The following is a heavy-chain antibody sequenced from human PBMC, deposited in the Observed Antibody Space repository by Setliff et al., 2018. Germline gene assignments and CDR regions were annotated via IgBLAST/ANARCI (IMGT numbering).Heavy chain of an antibody. CDR3: ARLGYSDAFDI. CDR1: EYTFTNYW. Sequence: GESLKISCKASEYTFTNYWIGWVRQMPGKGLEWMGVVYCGDSDTRYSPSFQGQVTMSADKSIRPAYLQWSSLKASDTAMYYCARLGYSDAFDIWGQGTMVTVSS. CDR2: VYCGDSDT. J-gene: IGHJ3*02. V-gene: IGHV5-51*01. D-gene: IGHD5-18*01.